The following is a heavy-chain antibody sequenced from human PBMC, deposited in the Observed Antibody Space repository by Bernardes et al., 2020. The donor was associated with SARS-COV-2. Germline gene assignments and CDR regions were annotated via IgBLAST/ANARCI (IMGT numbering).Heavy chain of an antibody. CDR2: IKSKTDGGTT. J-gene: IGHJ4*02. CDR3: TAQKLRSKIGTSLWRYDSSGYPSIDFDY. CDR1: GFTFSNAW. D-gene: IGHD3-22*01. V-gene: IGHV3-15*01. Sequence: GGSLRLSCAASGFTFSNAWMSWVRQAPGKGLEWVGRIKSKTDGGTTDYAAPVKGRFTISRDDSKNTLYLQMNSLKTEDTAVYYCTAQKLRSKIGTSLWRYDSSGYPSIDFDYWGQGTLVTVSS.